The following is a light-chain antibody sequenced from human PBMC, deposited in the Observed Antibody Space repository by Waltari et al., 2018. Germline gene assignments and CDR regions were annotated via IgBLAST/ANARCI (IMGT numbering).Light chain of an antibody. V-gene: IGLV2-14*01. Sequence: QSALTQPAHGSGPPGQSISITCTGSSSSVGVYNYVPRYQQHPGKAPKLLIYEVSCRPSGVSYRFSGAKSGNTASLTISGLQAEDEADYYCSSYTTTSTRVVFGGGTTVTVL. J-gene: IGLJ2*01. CDR2: EVS. CDR3: SSYTTTSTRVV. CDR1: SSSVGVYNY.